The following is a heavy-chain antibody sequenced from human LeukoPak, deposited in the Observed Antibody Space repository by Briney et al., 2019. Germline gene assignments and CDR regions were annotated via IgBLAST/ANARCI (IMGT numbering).Heavy chain of an antibody. CDR2: IYSGGST. D-gene: IGHD5-18*01. CDR3: ARDLDSYGSY. V-gene: IGHV3-53*01. Sequence: GGSLRLSCAASGFTVSTHYMTWVRQAPGKGLEWVSVIYSGGSTYYADSVKGRFTISRDNSKNTLYLQMNSLRAEDTAVYYCARDLDSYGSYWGQGTLVTVSS. J-gene: IGHJ4*02. CDR1: GFTVSTHY.